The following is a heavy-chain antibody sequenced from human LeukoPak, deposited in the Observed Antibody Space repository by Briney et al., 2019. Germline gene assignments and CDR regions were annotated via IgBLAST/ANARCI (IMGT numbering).Heavy chain of an antibody. CDR3: ARNGYYGSGCPDY. D-gene: IGHD3-10*01. V-gene: IGHV1-18*04. CDR1: GYTFTSYA. Sequence: GASVKVSCKASGYTFTSYAISWVRQAPGQGLEWMGWISAIIGTTNYAQKLQGRVTITADTSTSTAYMELRSLRSEDTAVYYCARNGYYGSGCPDYWGQGTLVTVSS. J-gene: IGHJ4*02. CDR2: ISAIIGTT.